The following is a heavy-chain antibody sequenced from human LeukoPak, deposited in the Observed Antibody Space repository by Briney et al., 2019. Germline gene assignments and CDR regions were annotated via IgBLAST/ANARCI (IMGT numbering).Heavy chain of an antibody. J-gene: IGHJ4*02. CDR1: GFTFSSYA. V-gene: IGHV3-23*01. CDR3: AKDLYCSGGSCHDLSDY. CDR2: ISGSGGGT. Sequence: GGSLRLSCAASGFTFSSYAMRWVRQAPGKGLEWVSTISGSGGGTYYADSVKGRFTISRDNSKNTLYLQMNSLRAEHTAVYYCAKDLYCSGGSCHDLSDYWGQGTLVTVSS. D-gene: IGHD2-15*01.